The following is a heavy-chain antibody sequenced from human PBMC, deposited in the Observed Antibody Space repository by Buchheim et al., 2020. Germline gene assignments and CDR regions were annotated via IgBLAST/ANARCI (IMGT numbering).Heavy chain of an antibody. CDR2: INPGGYST. V-gene: IGHV1-46*01. Sequence: QVQLVQSGAEVKKPGASVRISCKASGYTFTRYFMHWVRQAPGQGLEWMGIINPGGYSTSYAQKFQGRVTMTRDTSTSTVHMELSSLRSDDTAVYYCAGGEGEDCSGANCYSAHHWGQGTL. CDR1: GYTFTRYF. CDR3: AGGEGEDCSGANCYSAHH. J-gene: IGHJ5*02. D-gene: IGHD2-15*01.